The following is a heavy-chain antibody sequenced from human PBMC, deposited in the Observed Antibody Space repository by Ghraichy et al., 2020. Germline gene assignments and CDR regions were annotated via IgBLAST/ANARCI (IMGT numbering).Heavy chain of an antibody. V-gene: IGHV3-30*18. CDR2: ISYDGSNK. CDR1: GFTFSSYG. Sequence: GGSLRLSCAASGFTFSSYGMHWVRQAPGKGLEWVAVISYDGSNKYYADSVKGRFTISRDNSKNTLYLQMNSLRAEDTAVYYCAKAGDSGWYYFDYWGQGTLVTVSS. D-gene: IGHD6-19*01. CDR3: AKAGDSGWYYFDY. J-gene: IGHJ4*02.